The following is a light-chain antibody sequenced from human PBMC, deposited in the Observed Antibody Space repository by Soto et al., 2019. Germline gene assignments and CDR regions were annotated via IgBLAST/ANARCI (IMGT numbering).Light chain of an antibody. CDR1: SSNIGAGYD. J-gene: IGLJ2*01. CDR3: QSYDTSLSVSV. Sequence: QSVLTQPPSVSGAPGQRVTISCTGTSSNIGAGYDVHWYQQLPGKAPKLLIYNNNNRPSGFPARFSASKSGTSASLAITGLQAEDEADYYCQSYDTSLSVSVFGGGTKVTVL. CDR2: NNN. V-gene: IGLV1-40*01.